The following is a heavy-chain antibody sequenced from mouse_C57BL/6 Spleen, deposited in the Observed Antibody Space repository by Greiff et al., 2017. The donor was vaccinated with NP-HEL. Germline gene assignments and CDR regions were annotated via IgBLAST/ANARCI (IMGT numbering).Heavy chain of an antibody. J-gene: IGHJ2*01. CDR2: ISYDGSN. V-gene: IGHV3-6*01. D-gene: IGHD1-1*01. CDR1: GYSITSGYY. CDR3: AREPHYYGSPYYFDY. Sequence: DVKLQESGPGLVKPSQSLSLTCSVTGYSITSGYYWNWIRQFPGNKLEWMGYISYDGSNNYNPSLKNRISITRDTSKNQFFLKLNSVTTEDTATYYCAREPHYYGSPYYFDYWGQGTTLTVSS.